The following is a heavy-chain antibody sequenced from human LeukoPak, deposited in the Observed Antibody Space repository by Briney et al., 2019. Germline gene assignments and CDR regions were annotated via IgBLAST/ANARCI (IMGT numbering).Heavy chain of an antibody. CDR2: IIPIFGTA. J-gene: IGHJ4*02. CDR1: GGTFSSYA. V-gene: IGHV1-69*05. CDR3: ARGRSSGWRADY. D-gene: IGHD6-19*01. Sequence: GASVKVSYKASGGTFSSYAISWVRQAPGQGLEWMGGIIPIFGTANYAQKFQGRVTITTDESTSTAYMELSSLRSEDTAVYYCARGRSSGWRADYWGQGTLVTVSS.